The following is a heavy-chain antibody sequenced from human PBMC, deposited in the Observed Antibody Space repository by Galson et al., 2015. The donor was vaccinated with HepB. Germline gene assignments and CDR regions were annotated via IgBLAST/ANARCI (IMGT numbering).Heavy chain of an antibody. CDR3: ARDELLWFGEPRDGAFDI. CDR1: GDSVSSNSAA. D-gene: IGHD3-10*01. V-gene: IGHV6-1*01. Sequence: CAISGDSVSSNSAAWNWIRQSPSRGLEWLGRTYYRSKWYNDYAVSVKSRITINPDTSKNQFSLQLNSVTPEDTAVYYCARDELLWFGEPRDGAFDIWGQGTMVTVSS. CDR2: TYYRSKWYN. J-gene: IGHJ3*02.